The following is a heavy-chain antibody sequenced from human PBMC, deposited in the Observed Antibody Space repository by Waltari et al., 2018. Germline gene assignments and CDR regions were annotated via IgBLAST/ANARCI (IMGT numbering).Heavy chain of an antibody. D-gene: IGHD2-15*01. CDR2: IYYSGST. CDR1: GDSISSYY. V-gene: IGHV4-59*01. CDR3: ARGGSIVVVVAATTRDAFDI. J-gene: IGHJ3*02. Sequence: QVQLQESGPGLVTPSETLSLTCTVSGDSISSYYWSWIRQPPGKGLEWIGYIYYSGSTNYNPSLKSRVTISVDTSKNQFSLKLSSVTAADTAVYYCARGGSIVVVVAATTRDAFDIWGQGTMVTVSS.